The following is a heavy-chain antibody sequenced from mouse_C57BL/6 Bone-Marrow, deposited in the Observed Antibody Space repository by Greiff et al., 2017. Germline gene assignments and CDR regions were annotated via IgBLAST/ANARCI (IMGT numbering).Heavy chain of an antibody. CDR2: IWGVGST. CDR1: GFSLTSYG. J-gene: IGHJ3*01. Sequence: QVQLKESGPGLVAPSPSLSITCTVSGFSLTSYGVDWVRQSPGKGLEWLGVIWGVGSTNYNSALKSRLSISKDNSKSQVFLKMNSLQTDDTAMYYCAGDRDSSGYGFAYWGQGTLVTVSA. V-gene: IGHV2-6*01. D-gene: IGHD3-2*02. CDR3: AGDRDSSGYGFAY.